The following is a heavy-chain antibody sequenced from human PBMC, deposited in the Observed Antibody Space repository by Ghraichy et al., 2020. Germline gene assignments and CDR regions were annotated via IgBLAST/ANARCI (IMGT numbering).Heavy chain of an antibody. CDR1: GFTFSDYY. V-gene: IGHV3-11*06. CDR2: ISSSSSYT. D-gene: IGHD2-21*02. Sequence: GGSLRLSCAASGFTFSDYYMSWIRQAPGKGLEWVSYISSSSSYTNYADSVKGRFTISRDNAKNSLYLQMNSLRAEDTAVYYCARESHIVVVTANDAFDIWGQGTMVTVSS. J-gene: IGHJ3*02. CDR3: ARESHIVVVTANDAFDI.